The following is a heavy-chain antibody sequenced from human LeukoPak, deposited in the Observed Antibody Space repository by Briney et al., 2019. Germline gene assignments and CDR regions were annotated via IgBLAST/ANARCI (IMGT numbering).Heavy chain of an antibody. Sequence: SVKVSCKASGGTFSSYAISWVRQAPGQGLEWMGRIIPIFGTANYAQKFQGRVTITTDESTSTAYMELSSLRSEDTAVYYCARPRIAAAGTDNYYYYMDVWGKGTTVTVSS. CDR3: ARPRIAAAGTDNYYYYMDV. CDR2: IIPIFGTA. J-gene: IGHJ6*03. D-gene: IGHD6-13*01. CDR1: GGTFSSYA. V-gene: IGHV1-69*05.